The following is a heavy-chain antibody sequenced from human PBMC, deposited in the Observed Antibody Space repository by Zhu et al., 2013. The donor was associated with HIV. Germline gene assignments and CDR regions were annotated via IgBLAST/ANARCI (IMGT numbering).Heavy chain of an antibody. D-gene: IGHD3-22*01. CDR3: ARSSHPMIVVVQLPHYFDY. Sequence: QVQLVQSGAEVKKPGASVKVSCKASGYTFTSYGISWVRQAPGQGLEWMGWISAYNGNTNYAQKLQGRVTMTTDTSTSTAYMELRSLRSDDTAVYYCARSSHPMIVVVQLPHYFDYWGQGTLVTVSS. V-gene: IGHV1-18*01. CDR2: ISAYNGNT. J-gene: IGHJ4*02. CDR1: GYTFTSYG.